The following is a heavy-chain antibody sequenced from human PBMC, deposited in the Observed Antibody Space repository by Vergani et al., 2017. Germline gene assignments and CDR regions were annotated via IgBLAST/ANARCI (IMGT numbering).Heavy chain of an antibody. V-gene: IGHV3-21*01. CDR2: ISSSGNYI. CDR1: GFTFTTYG. J-gene: IGHJ4*02. Sequence: VHLVESGGGVVQPGRSLRLSCVASGFTFTTYGMGWVRQAPGKGLEWVSSISSSGNYIYYTDSMKGRFTISRDNAKSSLSLQMNSLRAEDTAVYYCARGDSSSSEGDYFDYWGQGTLVTVSS. D-gene: IGHD6-6*01. CDR3: ARGDSSSSEGDYFDY.